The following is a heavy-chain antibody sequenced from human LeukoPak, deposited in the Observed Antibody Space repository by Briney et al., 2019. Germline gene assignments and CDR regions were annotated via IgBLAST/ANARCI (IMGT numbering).Heavy chain of an antibody. CDR3: ARDRFIAAAEGNYYYGMDV. Sequence: SETLSLTCTLSGDSTSSYYRCWIRQPPRRGLGWIGYIYYSGSTNHNPRLTSRASLPVDTSNKQSSRNLSSVTAADTAVYYCARDRFIAAAEGNYYYGMDVWGKGTTVTVSS. V-gene: IGHV4-59*01. CDR1: GDSTSSYY. D-gene: IGHD6-13*01. CDR2: IYYSGST. J-gene: IGHJ6*04.